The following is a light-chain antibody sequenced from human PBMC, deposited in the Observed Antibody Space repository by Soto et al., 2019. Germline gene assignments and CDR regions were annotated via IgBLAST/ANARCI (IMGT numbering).Light chain of an antibody. V-gene: IGLV2-14*03. CDR1: SSDVGRYKS. CDR2: DVS. Sequence: QSALTQPASVSGSPGQSITITCTGTSSDVGRYKSVSWYQQLPGKAPKLVIYDVSNRPSGVSSRLSGSKSGNTASLTISGLQAEDEADYYCCSYTTTSSYVFGTGTKVTVL. CDR3: CSYTTTSSYV. J-gene: IGLJ1*01.